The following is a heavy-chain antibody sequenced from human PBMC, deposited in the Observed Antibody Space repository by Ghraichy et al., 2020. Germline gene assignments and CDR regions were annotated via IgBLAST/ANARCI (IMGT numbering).Heavy chain of an antibody. CDR1: GGSISSSSYY. Sequence: SETLSLTCTVSGGSISSSSYYWGWIRQPPGKGLEWIGSIYYSGSTYYNPSLKSRVTISVDTSKNQFSLKLSSVTAADTAVYYCARSHLMVRGVISLVLKLKRHNWFDPWGQGTLVTVSS. J-gene: IGHJ5*02. CDR2: IYYSGST. V-gene: IGHV4-39*01. CDR3: ARSHLMVRGVISLVLKLKRHNWFDP. D-gene: IGHD3-10*01.